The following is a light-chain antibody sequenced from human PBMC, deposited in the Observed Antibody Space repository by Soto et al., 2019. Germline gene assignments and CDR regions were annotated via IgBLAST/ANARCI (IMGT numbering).Light chain of an antibody. CDR2: DVS. CDR3: SSYSSSSYVV. J-gene: IGLJ2*01. Sequence: QSVLTQPASVSGSPGQSITISCTGTSTDVGSYNSVSWYQQHPGKAPKLMIYDVSDRPSGVSNRFSGSKSGNTASLTISGLQAEDEADYYCSSYSSSSYVVFGGGTKLTVL. CDR1: STDVGSYNS. V-gene: IGLV2-14*03.